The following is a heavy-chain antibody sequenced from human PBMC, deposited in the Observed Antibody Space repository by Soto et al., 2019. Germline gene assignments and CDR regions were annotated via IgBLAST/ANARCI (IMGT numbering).Heavy chain of an antibody. J-gene: IGHJ6*02. CDR2: IIPIFGTA. V-gene: IGHV1-69*12. Sequence: QVQLVQSGAEVKKPGSSVKVSCKASGGTFSSYAISWVRQAPGQGLEWMGGIIPIFGTANYAQKFQGRVTITADEATSTAYMELSSLRSEDTAVYYCARARRYYDILTVQGSYGMDVWGQGTTVTVSS. D-gene: IGHD3-9*01. CDR1: GGTFSSYA. CDR3: ARARRYYDILTVQGSYGMDV.